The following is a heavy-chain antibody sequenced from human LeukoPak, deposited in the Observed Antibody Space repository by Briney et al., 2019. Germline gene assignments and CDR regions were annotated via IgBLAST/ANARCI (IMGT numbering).Heavy chain of an antibody. CDR2: ISGSGTDI. Sequence: GGSLRLSCVASGFSFSAAYMAWIRQAPGKRPEYLSYISGSGTDIMYADSVKGRFTISRDNAKKSLYLQMNSLRDDDTAVYYCAKFARLLDGWDQGTLVLVSS. CDR3: AKFARLLDG. D-gene: IGHD2-21*01. V-gene: IGHV3-11*04. CDR1: GFSFSAAY. J-gene: IGHJ4*02.